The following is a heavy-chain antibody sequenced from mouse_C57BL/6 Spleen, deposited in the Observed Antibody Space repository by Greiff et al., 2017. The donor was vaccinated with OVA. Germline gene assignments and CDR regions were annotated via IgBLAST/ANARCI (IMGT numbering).Heavy chain of an antibody. CDR3: ARSYDYDWDWFAY. CDR1: GYSFTGYF. J-gene: IGHJ3*01. D-gene: IGHD2-4*01. Sequence: VQLQQSGPELVKPGDSVKISCKASGYSFTGYFMNWVMQSHGKSLEWIGRINPYNGDTFYNQKLKSKATLTVDKSASTAHMELRSLTSEDSAVYYCARSYDYDWDWFAYWGQGTLVTVSA. V-gene: IGHV1-20*01. CDR2: INPYNGDT.